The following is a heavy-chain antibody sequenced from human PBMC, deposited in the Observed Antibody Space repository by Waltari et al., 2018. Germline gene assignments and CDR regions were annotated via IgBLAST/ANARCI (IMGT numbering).Heavy chain of an antibody. CDR1: GCTFSSYV. D-gene: IGHD1-26*01. CDR2: ISVSGGST. J-gene: IGHJ6*02. V-gene: IGHV3-23*01. CDR3: AKDLGWELVPGYYYGMDV. Sequence: EVKLLQSGGGLVQPGGSLRLPCAASGCTFSSYVMSWVRQAPRTGLEWVSAISVSGGSTYYADSVKGRFTISRDNSKNTLYLQMNSLRAEDTAVYYCAKDLGWELVPGYYYGMDVWGQGTTVTVSS.